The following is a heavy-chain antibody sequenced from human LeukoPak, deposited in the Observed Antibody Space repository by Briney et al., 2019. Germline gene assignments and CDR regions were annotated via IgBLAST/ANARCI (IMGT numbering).Heavy chain of an antibody. CDR3: ARDLATFGPFDY. CDR2: IYYSGST. V-gene: IGHV4-59*01. D-gene: IGHD3-10*01. CDR1: GGSISSYY. Sequence: PSQTLSLTCTVSGGSISSYYWSWIRQPPGKGLEWIGYIYYSGSTNYNPSLKSRVTISVDTSKNQFSLKLSSVTAADTAVYYCARDLATFGPFDYWGQGTLVTVSS. J-gene: IGHJ4*02.